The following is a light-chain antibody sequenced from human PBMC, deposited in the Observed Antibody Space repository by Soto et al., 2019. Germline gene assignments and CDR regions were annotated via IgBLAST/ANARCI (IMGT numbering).Light chain of an antibody. Sequence: DIPMTQSPSSLSASVGDRVTITCQASQNINNYLNWYQQKPGRAPKLLIYDASNLEAGVPSRFRGSGSGTDFTFTISRLQPEDMATYYCKQYENLPTFGQGTRLEIK. CDR2: DAS. J-gene: IGKJ5*01. CDR1: QNINNY. V-gene: IGKV1-33*01. CDR3: KQYENLPT.